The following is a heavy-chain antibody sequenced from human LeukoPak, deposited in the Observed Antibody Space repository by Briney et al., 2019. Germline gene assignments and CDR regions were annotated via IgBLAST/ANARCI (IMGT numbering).Heavy chain of an antibody. V-gene: IGHV4-39*07. J-gene: IGHJ4*02. CDR2: INFSGNT. CDR1: GGSIRSSSYY. D-gene: IGHD3-16*02. Sequence: SETLSLTCTVSGGSIRSSSYYWGWIRQPPGKGLEWIGRINFSGNTYYNPSLKRRVTISVDTSKNQFSLKLSSVTAADTAVYYCARYDVWGTYRAFDYWGQGTLVTVSS. CDR3: ARYDVWGTYRAFDY.